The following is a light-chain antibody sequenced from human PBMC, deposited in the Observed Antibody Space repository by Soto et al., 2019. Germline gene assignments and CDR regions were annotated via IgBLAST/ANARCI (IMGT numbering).Light chain of an antibody. V-gene: IGLV2-8*01. CDR2: EVS. J-gene: IGLJ1*01. CDR1: SSDVGGCKF. CDR3: SPCAGSNNPYV. Sequence: QSALTQPPSASGSPGQSVNISCTGTSSDVGGCKFVSWYQQYPGKAPKLIIYEVSKRPSGVPDRFSGFKSGNTASLTVSGLRTEDEADYYCSPCAGSNNPYVFGTGTKVTVL.